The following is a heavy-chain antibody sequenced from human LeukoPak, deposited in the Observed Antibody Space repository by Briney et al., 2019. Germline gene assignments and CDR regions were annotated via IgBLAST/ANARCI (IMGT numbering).Heavy chain of an antibody. Sequence: GGSLRLSCVASGFTFDDYGMHWVRQGPGKGLEWVSGINWNSGSIGYADSVKGRFTISRDNAKNTLYLQLNSVRAEDTAVYYCARGNIAAAGIHYWGQGTLVIVSS. CDR3: ARGNIAAAGIHY. CDR2: INWNSGSI. CDR1: GFTFDDYG. V-gene: IGHV3-9*01. J-gene: IGHJ4*02. D-gene: IGHD6-13*01.